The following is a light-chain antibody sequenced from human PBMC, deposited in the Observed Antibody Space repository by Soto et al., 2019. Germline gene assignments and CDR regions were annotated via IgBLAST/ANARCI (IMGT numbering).Light chain of an antibody. CDR2: KVS. J-gene: IGKJ5*01. CDR1: QSLVHRDGNTY. Sequence: DVVVTQSPLSLPVTLGQAAFISCRSSQSLVHRDGNTYLSWFRQRPGQSPRRLIYKVSNREAGVPDRFSGSGSGTDFTLKISRVEAEDLGLYYCMQGSHWPPTTFGQGTRLEIK. V-gene: IGKV2-30*02. CDR3: MQGSHWPPTT.